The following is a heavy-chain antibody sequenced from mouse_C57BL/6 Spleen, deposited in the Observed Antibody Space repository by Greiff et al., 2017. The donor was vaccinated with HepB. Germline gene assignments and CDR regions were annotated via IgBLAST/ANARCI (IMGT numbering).Heavy chain of an antibody. J-gene: IGHJ3*01. CDR1: GYTFTDYN. Sequence: EVQLQQSGPELVKPGASVKIPCKASGYTFTDYNMDWVKQSHGKSLEWIGDINPNNGGTIYNQKFKGKATLTVDKSSSTAYMELRSLTSEDTAVYYCARSGASYYSNYPFAYWGQGTLVTVSA. V-gene: IGHV1-18*01. D-gene: IGHD2-5*01. CDR2: INPNNGGT. CDR3: ARSGASYYSNYPFAY.